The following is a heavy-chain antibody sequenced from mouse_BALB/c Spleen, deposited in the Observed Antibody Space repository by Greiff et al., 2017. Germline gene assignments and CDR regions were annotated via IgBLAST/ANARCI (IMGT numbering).Heavy chain of an antibody. J-gene: IGHJ4*01. Sequence: EVQLQQSGPELVKPGASVKMSCKASGYTFTSYVMHWVKQKPGQGLEWIGYINPYNDGTKYNEKFKGKATLTSDKSSSTAYMELSSLTSEDSAVYYCARGQSPLLYAMDYWGQGTSVTVSS. CDR2: INPYNDGT. CDR3: ARGQSPLLYAMDY. CDR1: GYTFTSYV. V-gene: IGHV1-14*01.